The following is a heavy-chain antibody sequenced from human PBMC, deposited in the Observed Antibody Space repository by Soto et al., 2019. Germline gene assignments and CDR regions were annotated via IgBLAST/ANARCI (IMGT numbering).Heavy chain of an antibody. CDR1: GFSLSTSGVG. CDR3: AHSLFDWLFGMGWFDP. Sequence: QITLKESGPTLVKPTQTLTLTCTFSGFSLSTSGVGVGWIRQPPGKALEWLALIYWDDDKRYSPSLKSRLTITKDTSKNQVVLTMTNMDPMDTATYYCAHSLFDWLFGMGWFDPWGQGTLVTVSS. CDR2: IYWDDDK. D-gene: IGHD3-9*01. J-gene: IGHJ5*02. V-gene: IGHV2-5*02.